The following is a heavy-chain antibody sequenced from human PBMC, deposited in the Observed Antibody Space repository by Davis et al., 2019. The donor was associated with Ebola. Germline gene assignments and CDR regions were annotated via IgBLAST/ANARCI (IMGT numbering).Heavy chain of an antibody. V-gene: IGHV3-23*01. D-gene: IGHD2-2*01. J-gene: IGHJ4*02. CDR2: VTSSGGGT. Sequence: GGSLRLSCAASGFTFSSYAMTWARQAPGKGLEWVSAVTSSGGGTYYADSVKGRFTISRDNSKNTLSLQMNSLRAEDTAVYYCAKGGQYQVGHFDYWGQGTLVSVSS. CDR1: GFTFSSYA. CDR3: AKGGQYQVGHFDY.